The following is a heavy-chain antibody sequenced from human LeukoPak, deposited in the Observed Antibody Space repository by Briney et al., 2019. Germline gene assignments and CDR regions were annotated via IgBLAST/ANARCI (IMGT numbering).Heavy chain of an antibody. J-gene: IGHJ4*02. CDR2: ISGTSSFI. Sequence: TGESLTHSCAASGFTFSDYYMTWIRQAHGKGLECVSYISGTSSFIKYADSVKGRFTISRDNTKNSLYLQMNSLRVEDTAVYYCARQVPPDYWGQGTLVTVSS. V-gene: IGHV3-11*03. CDR1: GFTFSDYY. CDR3: ARQVPPDY.